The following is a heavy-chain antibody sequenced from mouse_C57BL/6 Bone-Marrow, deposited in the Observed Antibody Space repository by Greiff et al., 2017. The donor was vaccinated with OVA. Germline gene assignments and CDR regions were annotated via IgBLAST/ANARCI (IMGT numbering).Heavy chain of an antibody. CDR1: GYTFTSYT. D-gene: IGHD1-1*01. V-gene: IGHV1-4*01. CDR2: INPSSGYT. CDR3: AYYGSSYYLDY. Sequence: QVQLKESGAELARPGASVKMSCKASGYTFTSYTMHWVKQRPGQGLEWIGYINPSSGYTKYNQKFKDKATLTADKSSSTAYMQLSSLTSEDSAVYYCAYYGSSYYLDYWGQGTTLTVSS. J-gene: IGHJ2*01.